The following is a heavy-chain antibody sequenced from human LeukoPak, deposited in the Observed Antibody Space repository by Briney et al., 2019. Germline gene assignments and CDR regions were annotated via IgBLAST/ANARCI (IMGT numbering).Heavy chain of an antibody. CDR3: ARDLVWFGEPKGYYNYMDV. V-gene: IGHV3-23*01. CDR1: GFTFSNYA. D-gene: IGHD3-10*01. CDR2: ISGSGDST. Sequence: PGGSLRLSCAASGFTFSNYAMRWVRQAPGKGLEWVSGISGSGDSTYYADSVKGRFTISRDNSKNTLYLQMNSLRAEDTAVYYCARDLVWFGEPKGYYNYMDVWGKGTTVTVSS. J-gene: IGHJ6*03.